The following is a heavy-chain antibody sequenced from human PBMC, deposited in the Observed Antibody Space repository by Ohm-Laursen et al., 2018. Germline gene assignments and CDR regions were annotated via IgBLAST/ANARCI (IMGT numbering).Heavy chain of an antibody. CDR3: ARARDYIRSYYYYGMDV. D-gene: IGHD4-11*01. Sequence: SQTLSLTCTVSGGSISSSSYYWGWIRQPPGKGLEWIGYIYKSGSTNYNPSLKSRVTISKDTSKNQFSLKLTSVTAADTAVYYCARARDYIRSYYYYGMDVWGQGTTVTVSS. CDR2: IYKSGST. CDR1: GGSISSSSYY. J-gene: IGHJ6*02. V-gene: IGHV4-61*05.